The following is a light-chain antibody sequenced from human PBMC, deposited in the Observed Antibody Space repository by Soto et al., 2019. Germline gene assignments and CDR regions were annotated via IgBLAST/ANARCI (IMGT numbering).Light chain of an antibody. CDR1: QDISNF. Sequence: DIQMTQSPSSLSASVGDRVTITCQASQDISNFLNWYQQKPGKAPEFLIYDASNLETGVPSRFSGSGSGTDFTFTISSLQPEDVATYYCQHHDNLPRFTFGPGTKVDIK. CDR3: QHHDNLPRFT. J-gene: IGKJ3*01. V-gene: IGKV1-33*01. CDR2: DAS.